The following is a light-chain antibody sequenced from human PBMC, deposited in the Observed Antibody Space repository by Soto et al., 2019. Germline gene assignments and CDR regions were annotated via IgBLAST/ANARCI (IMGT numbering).Light chain of an antibody. Sequence: DIQMTQSPSPLSASVGDRVTITCRASQTIRNYLNWYQQKPGEAPKLLIYAASRLQSGVPSRFSGSGSGTDFTLTINTLQSEDIATYYCKQSYSTPHFGGGTKVDIK. J-gene: IGKJ4*01. V-gene: IGKV1-39*01. CDR1: QTIRNY. CDR2: AAS. CDR3: KQSYSTPH.